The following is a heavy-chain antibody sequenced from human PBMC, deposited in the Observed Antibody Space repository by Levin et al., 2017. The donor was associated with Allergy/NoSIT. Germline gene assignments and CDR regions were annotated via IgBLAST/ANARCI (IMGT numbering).Heavy chain of an antibody. CDR3: ARDEGDGMDV. Sequence: MPGGSLRLSCAASGFTFSSYTMNWVRQAPGKGLEWVSSISSGSSYIYYADSVKGRFTISRDNAKNSLYLQMSSLRAEDTALYYCARDEGDGMDVWGQGTTVTVSS. CDR2: ISSGSSYI. J-gene: IGHJ6*02. CDR1: GFTFSSYT. V-gene: IGHV3-21*01.